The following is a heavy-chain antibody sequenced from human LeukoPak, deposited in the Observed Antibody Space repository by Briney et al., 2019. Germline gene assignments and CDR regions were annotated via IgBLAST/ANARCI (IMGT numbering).Heavy chain of an antibody. V-gene: IGHV1-18*01. Sequence: PPASVKVSCKASGYTFTSYGISWGRQAPGQGLEWMGWISAYNGNTNYAQKLQGRVTMTTDTSTSTAYMELRSLRSDDTAVYYCARDFDRSKPSPTDYYYYYGMDVWGQGTTVTVSS. CDR1: GYTFTSYG. D-gene: IGHD3-22*01. J-gene: IGHJ6*02. CDR2: ISAYNGNT. CDR3: ARDFDRSKPSPTDYYYYYGMDV.